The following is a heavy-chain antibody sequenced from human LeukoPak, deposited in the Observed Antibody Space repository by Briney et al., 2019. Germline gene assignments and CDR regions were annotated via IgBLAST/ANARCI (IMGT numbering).Heavy chain of an antibody. Sequence: SETLSLTCSVSGGSISSYYWSWIRQPAGKGLEWIGCISSSGNTNYNPSLKSRVTISVDTSKNQFSLKLSSVTAADTAVYYCARHQSGSYYYYYYMDVWGKGTTVTISS. D-gene: IGHD1-26*01. CDR3: ARHQSGSYYYYYYMDV. CDR1: GGSISSYY. J-gene: IGHJ6*03. V-gene: IGHV4-4*08. CDR2: ISSSGNT.